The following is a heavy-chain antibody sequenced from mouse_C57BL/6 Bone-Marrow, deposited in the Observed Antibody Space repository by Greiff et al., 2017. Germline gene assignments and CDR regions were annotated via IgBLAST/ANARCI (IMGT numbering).Heavy chain of an antibody. V-gene: IGHV1-53*01. CDR1: GYTFTSYW. J-gene: IGHJ3*01. CDR2: INPSNGGT. Sequence: QVHVKQPGTELVKPGASVKLSCKASGYTFTSYWMHWVKQRPGQGLEWIGNINPSNGGTNYNEKFKSKATLTVDKSSSTAYMQLSSLTSEDSAVYYCARRNLYYDYLFAYWGQGTLVTVSA. D-gene: IGHD2-4*01. CDR3: ARRNLYYDYLFAY.